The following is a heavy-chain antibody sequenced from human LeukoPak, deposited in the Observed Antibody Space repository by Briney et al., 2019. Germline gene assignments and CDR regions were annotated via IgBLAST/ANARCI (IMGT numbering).Heavy chain of an antibody. V-gene: IGHV3-48*03. D-gene: IGHD6-19*01. J-gene: IGHJ4*02. CDR1: GFTFHSYE. CDR3: ARVGWGIGSAWADC. Sequence: TGGSLRLSCAASGFTFHSYEMNWVRQAPGKGLEWLSYIDSSSGIIHYADSVKGRFTISRDNAKNSLYLQMNSLRAEDTALYCCARVGWGIGSAWADCWGQGSLVTVSS. CDR2: IDSSSGII.